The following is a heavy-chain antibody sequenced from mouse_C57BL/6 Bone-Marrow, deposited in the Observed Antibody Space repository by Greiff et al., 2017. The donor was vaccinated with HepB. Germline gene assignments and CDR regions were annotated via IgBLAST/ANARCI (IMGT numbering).Heavy chain of an antibody. CDR2: SNPSSGYT. D-gene: IGHD2-4*01. CDR3: ASPYDYDEGWFAY. J-gene: IGHJ3*01. Sequence: QVQLQQPGAELAKPGASVKLSCKASGYTFTSYWMHWVKQRPGQGLEWIGYSNPSSGYTKYNQKFKDKATLTADKSSSTAYMQLSSLTYEDSAVYYCASPYDYDEGWFAYWGQGTLVTVSA. V-gene: IGHV1-7*01. CDR1: GYTFTSYW.